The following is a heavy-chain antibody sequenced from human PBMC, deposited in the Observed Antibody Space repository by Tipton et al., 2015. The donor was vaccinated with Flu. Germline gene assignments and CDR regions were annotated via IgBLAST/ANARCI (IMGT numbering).Heavy chain of an antibody. J-gene: IGHJ4*02. CDR3: AKQARPGYQLLSFCYFDY. V-gene: IGHV3-9*01. CDR2: ISWNSGSI. D-gene: IGHD2-2*01. Sequence: SLRLSCAASGFTFDDYAMHWVRQAPGKGLEWVSGISWNSGSIGYADSVKGRSTISRDNAKNSLYLQMNSLRAEDTALYYCAKQARPGYQLLSFCYFDYWGQGTLVTVSS. CDR1: GFTFDDYA.